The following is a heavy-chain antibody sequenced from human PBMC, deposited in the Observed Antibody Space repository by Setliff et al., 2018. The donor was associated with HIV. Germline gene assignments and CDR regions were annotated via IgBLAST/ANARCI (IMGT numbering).Heavy chain of an antibody. CDR3: ARDPMRATNSLMWWFPDY. Sequence: GGSLRLSCAASGFTFSTYAMSWVRQAPGKGLEWVSILHRDGGTYSADSVKGRFTISRDNSKNLLHLQMHNVRVEDTAVYYCARDPMRATNSLMWWFPDYWGQGALVTVSS. J-gene: IGHJ4*02. D-gene: IGHD2-21*01. CDR2: LHRDGGT. V-gene: IGHV3-23*01. CDR1: GFTFSTYA.